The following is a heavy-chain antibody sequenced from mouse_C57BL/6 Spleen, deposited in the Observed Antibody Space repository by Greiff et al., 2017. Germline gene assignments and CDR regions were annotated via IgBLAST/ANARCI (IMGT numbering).Heavy chain of an antibody. CDR1: GFNIKDDY. D-gene: IGHD1-1*01. V-gene: IGHV14-4*01. J-gene: IGHJ1*03. CDR3: TTREYYAWYFDV. CDR2: IDPENGDT. Sequence: VQLQQSGAELVRPGASVKLSCTASGFNIKDDYMHWVKQRPEQGLEWIGWIDPENGDTEYASKFQGKATITADTSSNTAYLQLSSLTSEDTAVYDCTTREYYAWYFDVWGTGTTVTVSS.